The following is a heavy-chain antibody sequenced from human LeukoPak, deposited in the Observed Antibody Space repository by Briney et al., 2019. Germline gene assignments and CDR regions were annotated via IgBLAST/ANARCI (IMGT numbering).Heavy chain of an antibody. CDR2: ISAGGETT. CDR1: GFTFSSYA. CDR3: AKSLLTTATGTGRAFDI. J-gene: IGHJ3*02. D-gene: IGHD1-1*01. Sequence: PGRSLRLSCAASGFTFSSYAMSWVRQAPGKGLEWVSGISAGGETTFYADSVRGRLTISRDNSKNTLYLQMNSLRADDTAVYYCAKSLLTTATGTGRAFDIWGQGTMVTVSS. V-gene: IGHV3-23*01.